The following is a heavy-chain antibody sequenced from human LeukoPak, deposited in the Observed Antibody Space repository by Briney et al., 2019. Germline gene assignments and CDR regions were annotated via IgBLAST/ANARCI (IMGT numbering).Heavy chain of an antibody. CDR1: GGSFSAYY. CDR3: ARDPLTLGYCSSTSCARGGAFDI. CDR2: INHSGST. V-gene: IGHV4-34*01. J-gene: IGHJ3*02. D-gene: IGHD2-2*01. Sequence: SETLSLTCVVYGGSFSAYYWSWIRQPPGKGLEWIGEINHSGSTNYNPSLKSRVTISVDTSKNQFSLKLSSVTAADTAVYYCARDPLTLGYCSSTSCARGGAFDIWGQGTMVTVSS.